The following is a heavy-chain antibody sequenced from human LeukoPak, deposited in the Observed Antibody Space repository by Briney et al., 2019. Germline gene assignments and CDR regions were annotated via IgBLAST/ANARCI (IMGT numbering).Heavy chain of an antibody. CDR2: ISNSSSYI. D-gene: IGHD5-18*01. CDR3: ARHHTAMVVIDY. V-gene: IGHV3-21*01. Sequence: GGSLRLSCAASGFTFSSYSMNWVRQAPGKGLEWVSSISNSSSYIYYADSVKGRFTISRDNAKNSLYLQMNSLRAEDTAVYYCARHHTAMVVIDYWGQGTLVTVSS. J-gene: IGHJ4*02. CDR1: GFTFSSYS.